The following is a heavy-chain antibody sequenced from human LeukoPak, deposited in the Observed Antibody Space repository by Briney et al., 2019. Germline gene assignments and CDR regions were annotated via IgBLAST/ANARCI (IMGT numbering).Heavy chain of an antibody. CDR1: GFTFSSYG. J-gene: IGHJ5*01. D-gene: IGHD2-2*02. CDR2: IPYDGSNK. CDR3: AKNRVPTAITPDS. V-gene: IGHV3-30*18. Sequence: QPGTSLRLSCAASGFTFSSYGMHWVRQAPGKGLEWVAVIPYDGSNKYYTDSVKGRFTISRDNSKNTLYLQMNSLRAEDTAVYYCAKNRVPTAITPDSWGQGTLVTVSS.